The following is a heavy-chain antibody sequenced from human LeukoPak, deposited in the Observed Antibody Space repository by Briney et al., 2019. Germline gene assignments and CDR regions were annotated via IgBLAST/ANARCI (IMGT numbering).Heavy chain of an antibody. CDR3: ARGFSH. CDR2: IDHSGST. Sequence: PSETLSLTCAVYGGSVIDYYWSWLRQPPGKGLEWIGEIDHSGSTTYNPSLKSRVTISVDTSKNQFSLKLNSVTAADTAVYYCARGFSHWGQGTLVTVSS. CDR1: GGSVIDYY. V-gene: IGHV4-34*01. D-gene: IGHD3-3*01. J-gene: IGHJ4*02.